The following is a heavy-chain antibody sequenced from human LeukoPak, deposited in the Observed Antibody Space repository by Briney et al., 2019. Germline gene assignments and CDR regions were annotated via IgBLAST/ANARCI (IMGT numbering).Heavy chain of an antibody. J-gene: IGHJ4*02. V-gene: IGHV3-30-3*01. CDR1: GFTFRNYV. CDR2: TSSDLNVK. CDR3: AREGYYGSGSPPSLYFDY. Sequence: GSLGLSCAASGFTFRNYVIHWVRQAPGKGLEWVAVTSSDLNVKLYADSVKGRFTVSRDNSRSTLYLQMNSLRPEDTAIYYCAREGYYGSGSPPSLYFDYWGQGTLVTVSS. D-gene: IGHD3-10*01.